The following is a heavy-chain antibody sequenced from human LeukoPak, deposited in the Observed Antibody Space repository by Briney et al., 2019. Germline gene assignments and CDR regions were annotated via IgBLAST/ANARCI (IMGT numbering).Heavy chain of an antibody. D-gene: IGHD1-26*01. Sequence: SETLSLTCTVSGGSISSSTYYWGWIRQPPGQGLEWIGTIKSSGNSHYNPSLKSRVTMSIDTSKSQFSLKLTSVTATDTAVYYCARRLSGSYSAYWGQGILVTVSS. CDR2: IKSSGNS. J-gene: IGHJ4*02. CDR1: GGSISSSTYY. V-gene: IGHV4-39*01. CDR3: ARRLSGSYSAY.